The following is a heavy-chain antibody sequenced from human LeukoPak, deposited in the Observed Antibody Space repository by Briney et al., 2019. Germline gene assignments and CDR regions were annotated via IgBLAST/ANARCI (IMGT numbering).Heavy chain of an antibody. D-gene: IGHD3-22*01. CDR1: GFTFSSYE. CDR3: AKDLTESRGGESDYYDSSGYYVGGFD. CDR2: ISSSGSTI. V-gene: IGHV3-48*03. Sequence: HSGGSLRLSCAASGFTFSSYEMNWVRQAPGKGLEWVSYISSSGSTIYYADSVKGRFTISRDNSKNTLYLQMNSLRAEDTAVYYCAKDLTESRGGESDYYDSSGYYVGGFDWGQGTLVTVSS. J-gene: IGHJ4*02.